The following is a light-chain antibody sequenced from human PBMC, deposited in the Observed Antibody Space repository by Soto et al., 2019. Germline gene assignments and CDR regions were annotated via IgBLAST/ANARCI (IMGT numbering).Light chain of an antibody. J-gene: IGLJ1*01. V-gene: IGLV2-18*02. CDR1: SSDIGKYDR. CDR3: SSYLSTRRHV. CDR2: EVT. Sequence: QSVLTQPPSVSGSPGQSVTISCTGTSSDIGKYDRVSWYQLPPGKAPKLIIYEVTNRPSGVPARFSGSKSGNTASLTISGLQAEDEADYYCSSYLSTRRHVSGAGTKVTVL.